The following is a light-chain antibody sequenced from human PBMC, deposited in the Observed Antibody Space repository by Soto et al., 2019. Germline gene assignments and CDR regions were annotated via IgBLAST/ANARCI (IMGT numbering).Light chain of an antibody. CDR3: QQLYTYPLT. J-gene: IGKJ4*01. V-gene: IGKV3-15*01. CDR2: GAS. CDR1: QSVSSN. Sequence: EIVMTQSPATLSVSPGGRATLSCRASQSVSSNLAWYQQKPGQAPRLLIYGASSRATGVPARFSGSGSGTDFTLTISSLQNEDFATYYCQQLYTYPLTFGGGTKVDIK.